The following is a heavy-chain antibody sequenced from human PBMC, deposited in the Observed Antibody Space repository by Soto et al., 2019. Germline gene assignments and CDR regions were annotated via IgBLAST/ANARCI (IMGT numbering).Heavy chain of an antibody. CDR3: ARHGRSGYDYPL. J-gene: IGHJ4*02. D-gene: IGHD5-12*01. Sequence: SETLSLTCTVSGGSISSSSYYWGWIRQPPGKGLEWIGSIYYSGSTYYNPSLKSRVTISVDTSKNQFSLKLSSVTAADTAVYYCARHGRSGYDYPLWGQGTLVTVSS. V-gene: IGHV4-39*01. CDR1: GGSISSSSYY. CDR2: IYYSGST.